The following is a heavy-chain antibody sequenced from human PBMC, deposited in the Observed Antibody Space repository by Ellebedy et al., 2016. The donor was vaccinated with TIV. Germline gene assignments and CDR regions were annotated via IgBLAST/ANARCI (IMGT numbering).Heavy chain of an antibody. CDR1: GFTFSSYA. V-gene: IGHV3-23*01. CDR3: ATRIAVAGAFDY. J-gene: IGHJ4*02. Sequence: GGSLRLSCAASGFTFSSYAMSWVRQAPGKGLEWVSAISGSGGSTYYADSVKGRFTISRDNSKNTLYLQMNSLRAEDTAVYYCATRIAVAGAFDYWGQGTLVTVSS. CDR2: ISGSGGST. D-gene: IGHD6-19*01.